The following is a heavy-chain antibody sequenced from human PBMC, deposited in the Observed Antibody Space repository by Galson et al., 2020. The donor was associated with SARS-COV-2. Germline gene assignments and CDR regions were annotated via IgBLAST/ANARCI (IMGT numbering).Heavy chain of an antibody. Sequence: GESLKISCSASGFTFSSYAMHWVRQAPGKGLEYVSAISSNGGSTYYADSVKGRFTISRDNSKNTLYLQMSSLRAEDTAVYYCVKDGSPHKSSSSWYEEGDYWGQGTLVTVAS. D-gene: IGHD6-13*01. CDR1: GFTFSSYA. CDR2: ISSNGGST. CDR3: VKDGSPHKSSSSWYEEGDY. J-gene: IGHJ4*02. V-gene: IGHV3-64D*06.